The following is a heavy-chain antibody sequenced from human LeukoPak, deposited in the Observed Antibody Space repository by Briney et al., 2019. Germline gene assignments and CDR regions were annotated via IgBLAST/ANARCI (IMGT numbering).Heavy chain of an antibody. Sequence: GGSLRLSCAASGFTFSSYSMNWVRQAPGKGLEWVSSISSSSSYIYYADSVKGRFTISRDNAKNSLYLQMNSLRAEDTAVYYCARDDYGGGPPKFDYWGQGTLVTVSS. CDR3: ARDDYGGGPPKFDY. CDR2: ISSSSSYI. J-gene: IGHJ4*02. V-gene: IGHV3-21*01. CDR1: GFTFSSYS. D-gene: IGHD4-23*01.